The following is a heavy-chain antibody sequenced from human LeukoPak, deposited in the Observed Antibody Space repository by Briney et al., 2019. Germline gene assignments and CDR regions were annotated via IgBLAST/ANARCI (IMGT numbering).Heavy chain of an antibody. CDR1: GFTFSSYS. V-gene: IGHV3-21*01. CDR3: ARGREAVAVHFDY. Sequence: PGGSLRLSCAASGFTFSSYSMNWVRQAPGKGLEWVSSISSSSSYIYYAGSVKGRFTISRDNAKNSLYLQMNSLRAEDTAVYYCARGREAVAVHFDYWGQGTLVTVSS. J-gene: IGHJ4*02. D-gene: IGHD6-19*01. CDR2: ISSSSSYI.